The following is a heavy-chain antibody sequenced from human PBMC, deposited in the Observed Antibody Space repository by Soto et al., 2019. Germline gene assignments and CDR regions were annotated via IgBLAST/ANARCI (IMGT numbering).Heavy chain of an antibody. D-gene: IGHD3-10*01. V-gene: IGHV4-4*07. J-gene: IGHJ4*02. Sequence: PSETLSLTCTVSGGSISSYYWSWIRQPAGKGLEWIGRIYYSGSTNYNPSLKSRVTISVDTSKNQFSLKLSSVTAADTAVYYCARGELWFGELPYYFDYWGQGTLVTVSS. CDR3: ARGELWFGELPYYFDY. CDR1: GGSISSYY. CDR2: IYYSGST.